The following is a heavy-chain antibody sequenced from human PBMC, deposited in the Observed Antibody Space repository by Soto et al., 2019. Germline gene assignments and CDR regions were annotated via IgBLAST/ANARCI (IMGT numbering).Heavy chain of an antibody. CDR3: VRGDGDYYDGTGYLGRH. V-gene: IGHV3-74*01. Sequence: EVQLVESGGGIVQPGGSLRLSCAASGFTFSSYWMHWVRQAPGKGLVWVSRINSDGSRTSYADSAKGRFTISRDNAKNTVYQQMNSLRAEDTAVYCCVRGDGDYYDGTGYLGRHWGQGPLVTVSS. J-gene: IGHJ4*02. CDR1: GFTFSSYW. D-gene: IGHD3-22*01. CDR2: INSDGSRT.